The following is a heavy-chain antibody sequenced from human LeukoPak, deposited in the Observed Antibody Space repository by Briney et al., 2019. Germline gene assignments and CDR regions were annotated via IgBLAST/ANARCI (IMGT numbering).Heavy chain of an antibody. D-gene: IGHD3-16*01. CDR2: IIPIFGTV. Sequence: ASVKVSCKASGGTFSSYAISWVRQAPGQGLEWMGGIIPIFGTVNYAQKFQGRVTITADESTSTAYMELSSLRSEDTAVYYCARFAPNYVGGSYYDYWGQGTLVTDSS. J-gene: IGHJ4*02. V-gene: IGHV1-69*01. CDR1: GGTFSSYA. CDR3: ARFAPNYVGGSYYDY.